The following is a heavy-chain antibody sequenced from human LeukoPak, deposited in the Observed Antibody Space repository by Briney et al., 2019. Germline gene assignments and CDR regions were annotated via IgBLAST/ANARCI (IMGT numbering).Heavy chain of an antibody. CDR3: ARTPNIVVVVAATRGRGAFDI. J-gene: IGHJ3*02. CDR1: GYTFTSYY. V-gene: IGHV1-46*01. CDR2: INPSGGST. D-gene: IGHD2-15*01. Sequence: ASVKVSCKASGYTFTSYYMHWVRQAPGQGLEWMGIINPSGGSTSYAQKFQGRVTMTRDTSTSTVYMELSSLRSEDTAVYYCARTPNIVVVVAATRGRGAFDIWGQGRMVTVSS.